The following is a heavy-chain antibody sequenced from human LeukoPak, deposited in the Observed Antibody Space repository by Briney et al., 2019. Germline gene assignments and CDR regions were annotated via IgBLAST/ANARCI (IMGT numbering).Heavy chain of an antibody. D-gene: IGHD3-10*01. V-gene: IGHV4-34*01. Sequence: SETLSLTCAVYGGSFSGYYWSGIRQPPGKGLEWMGEINHSGSTNYNPSLKSRVTISVDTAKNQFSLKLSSVTAADTAVYYCARDLLLWFGDPDAFDIWGQGTMVTVS. J-gene: IGHJ3*02. CDR3: ARDLLLWFGDPDAFDI. CDR2: INHSGST. CDR1: GGSFSGYY.